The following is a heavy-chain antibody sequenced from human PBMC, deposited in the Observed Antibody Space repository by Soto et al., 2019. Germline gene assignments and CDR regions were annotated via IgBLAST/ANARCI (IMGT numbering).Heavy chain of an antibody. V-gene: IGHV3-23*01. CDR2: ISGSGGST. CDR1: GFTFSSYA. D-gene: IGHD7-27*01. Sequence: GGSLRLSCAASGFTFSSYAMSWVRQAPGKGLEWVSAISGSGGSTYYADSVKGRFTISRDNSKNTLYLQMNSLRAEDTAVYYCARRPTGVGVEWLYYFDYWGQGTLVTVSS. J-gene: IGHJ4*02. CDR3: ARRPTGVGVEWLYYFDY.